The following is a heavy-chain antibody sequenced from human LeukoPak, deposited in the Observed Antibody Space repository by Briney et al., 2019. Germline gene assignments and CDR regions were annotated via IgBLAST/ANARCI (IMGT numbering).Heavy chain of an antibody. Sequence: ASVKVSCKASGYTFTSYYMHWVRQAPGQGLEWMGIINPSGGSTSYAQKFQGRVTMTRDTSTSTVYMELSSLRSEDTAVYYCARANDILTGYPTGGWVYWGQGTLVTVSS. V-gene: IGHV1-46*01. D-gene: IGHD3-9*01. CDR1: GYTFTSYY. CDR2: INPSGGST. CDR3: ARANDILTGYPTGGWVY. J-gene: IGHJ4*02.